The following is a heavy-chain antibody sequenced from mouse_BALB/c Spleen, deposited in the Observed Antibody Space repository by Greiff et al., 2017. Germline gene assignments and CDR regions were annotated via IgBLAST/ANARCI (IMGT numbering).Heavy chain of an antibody. J-gene: IGHJ4*01. Sequence: QVQLQQSGPELVKPGASVKISCKASGYAFSSSWMNWVKQRPGQGLEWIGRIYPGDGDTNYNGKFKGKATLTADKSSSTAYMQLSSLTSVDSAVYFCARRGYYGHDGAMDYWGQGTSVTVSS. CDR3: ARRGYYGHDGAMDY. CDR1: GYAFSSSW. CDR2: IYPGDGDT. V-gene: IGHV1-82*01. D-gene: IGHD2-2*01.